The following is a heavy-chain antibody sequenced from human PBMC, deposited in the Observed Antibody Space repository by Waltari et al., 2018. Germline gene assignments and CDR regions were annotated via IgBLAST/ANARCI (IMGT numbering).Heavy chain of an antibody. V-gene: IGHV3-9*01. CDR1: GFTFDDYA. Sequence: EVQLVESGGGLVQPGRSLRLSCAASGFTFDDYAMHWVRQAPGKGLEWVSGISWNSGSIGYADSVKGRFTISRDNAKNSLYLQMNSLRAEDTALYYCAKELTGSSGWYGFDYWGQGTLVTVSS. CDR2: ISWNSGSI. D-gene: IGHD6-19*01. CDR3: AKELTGSSGWYGFDY. J-gene: IGHJ4*02.